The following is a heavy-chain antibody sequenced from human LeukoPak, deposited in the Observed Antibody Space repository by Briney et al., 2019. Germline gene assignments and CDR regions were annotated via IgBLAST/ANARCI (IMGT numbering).Heavy chain of an antibody. Sequence: PSETLSLTCSVSGGSISSSSYYWGWIRQPPGKGLEWIGSIYYSGSTYYNPSLKSRVTISVDTSKNQFSLKLSSVTAADTAVYYCARREWELLLFDAFDIWGQGTMVTVSS. CDR3: ARREWELLLFDAFDI. CDR2: IYYSGST. D-gene: IGHD1-26*01. J-gene: IGHJ3*02. V-gene: IGHV4-39*07. CDR1: GGSISSSSYY.